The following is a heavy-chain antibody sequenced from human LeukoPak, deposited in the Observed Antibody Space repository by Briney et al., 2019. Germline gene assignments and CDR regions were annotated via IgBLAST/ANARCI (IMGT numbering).Heavy chain of an antibody. CDR1: GGSISSYY. V-gene: IGHV4-4*07. CDR2: VFSSGSS. J-gene: IGHJ4*02. Sequence: SETLSLTCTVSGGSISSYYWSWIRQPAGKGLEWIGRVFSSGSSNYNPSLKSRVTISVDTSKNQFSLKLSSVTAADTAVYYCARVRLGPAAPFDYWGQGTLVTVSS. D-gene: IGHD6-13*01. CDR3: ARVRLGPAAPFDY.